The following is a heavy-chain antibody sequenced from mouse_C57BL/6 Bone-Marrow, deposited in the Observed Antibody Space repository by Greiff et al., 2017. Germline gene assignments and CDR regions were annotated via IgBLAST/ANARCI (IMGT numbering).Heavy chain of an antibody. Sequence: EVKLMESGPGLAKPSQTLSLTCSVTGYSITSDYWNWIRKFPGNKLEYMGYISYSGNTYYNPSLKSRISITRDTSKNQYDLQVNSVTNEDTATYYCARWGITTVGGAMDYWGQGTSVTVTS. J-gene: IGHJ4*01. V-gene: IGHV3-8*01. CDR2: ISYSGNT. D-gene: IGHD1-1*01. CDR1: GYSITSDY. CDR3: ARWGITTVGGAMDY.